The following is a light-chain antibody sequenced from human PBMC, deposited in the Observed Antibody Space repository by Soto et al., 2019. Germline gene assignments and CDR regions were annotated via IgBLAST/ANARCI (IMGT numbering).Light chain of an antibody. CDR2: GAS. J-gene: IGKJ5*01. CDR1: QSVSSN. CDR3: EHYNNWPLT. Sequence: EIVMTQSPAPLSVSPGARATLSCRASQSVSSNLAWYQKKPGQAPRLLIYGASTRATGIPARFSGSGSGTEFTLTNTSLQSDDFAVDYCEHYNNWPLTFGQGTLLEIK. V-gene: IGKV3-15*01.